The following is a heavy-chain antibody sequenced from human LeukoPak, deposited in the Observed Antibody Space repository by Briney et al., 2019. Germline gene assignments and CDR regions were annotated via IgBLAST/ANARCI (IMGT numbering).Heavy chain of an antibody. D-gene: IGHD2-15*01. CDR1: GGTFSSYA. V-gene: IGHV1-69*05. Sequence: SVKVSCKASGGTFSSYAISWVRQAPGQGLEWMGGIIPIFGTANYAQKFQGRVTMTTDTSTSTAYMELRSLRSDDTAVYYCARDLCSGGSCYFDYWGQGTLVTVSS. CDR2: IIPIFGTA. CDR3: ARDLCSGGSCYFDY. J-gene: IGHJ4*02.